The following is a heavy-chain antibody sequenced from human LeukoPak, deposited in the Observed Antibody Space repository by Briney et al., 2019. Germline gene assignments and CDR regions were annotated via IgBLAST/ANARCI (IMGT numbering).Heavy chain of an antibody. CDR3: AKALSGSPPKPFDY. D-gene: IGHD1-26*01. CDR2: IRYDGSDK. V-gene: IGHV3-30*02. CDR1: GFTFSIYG. Sequence: GGSLRLSCVASGFTFSIYGMHWVRQAPGKGLEWVAFIRYDGSDKYYAESVKGRFTISRDNSKNTLYLLMNSLRAEDTAVDYCAKALSGSPPKPFDYWGQGTLVTVSS. J-gene: IGHJ4*02.